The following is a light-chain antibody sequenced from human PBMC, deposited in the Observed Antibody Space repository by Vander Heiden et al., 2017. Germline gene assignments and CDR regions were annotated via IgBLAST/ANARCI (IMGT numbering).Light chain of an antibody. CDR2: ETS. Sequence: DIQLTQSPSSVSASVGDRVTITCRASQGISIWLAWYQQKPGKSPRLLISETSILQSGVPSRFSGSGSGTAFTLTISSLQAEDSATYFCQQAHTFPPVFGQGTKLEVK. J-gene: IGKJ2*01. V-gene: IGKV1-12*01. CDR3: QQAHTFPPV. CDR1: QGISIW.